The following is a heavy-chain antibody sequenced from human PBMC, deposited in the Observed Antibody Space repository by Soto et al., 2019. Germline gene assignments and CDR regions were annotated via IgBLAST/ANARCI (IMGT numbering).Heavy chain of an antibody. CDR2: IYYSGST. Sequence: QVQLQESGPGLVKPSQTLSLTCTVSGGSIRSGGYYWSWIRQHPGKGLEWIGYIYYSGSTYYNPALKSRVTISVDTSKNQFSLKLSSVTAEDTAMYYCARGRSSTSPYPIGYWGQGTLVTVSS. D-gene: IGHD2-2*01. CDR1: GGSIRSGGYY. CDR3: ARGRSSTSPYPIGY. J-gene: IGHJ4*02. V-gene: IGHV4-31*03.